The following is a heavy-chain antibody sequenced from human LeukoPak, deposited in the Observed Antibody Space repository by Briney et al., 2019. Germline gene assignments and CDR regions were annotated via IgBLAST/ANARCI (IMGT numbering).Heavy chain of an antibody. CDR2: INHSGST. J-gene: IGHJ4*02. V-gene: IGHV4-34*01. Sequence: SETLSLTCAVYGGSFSGYYWSWIRQPPGKGLEWIGEINHSGSTNYNPSLKSRVTMSVDTSKNQFSLKLSSVTAADTAVYYCATKSRVGAYDYWGQGTLVTVSS. D-gene: IGHD1-26*01. CDR1: GGSFSGYY. CDR3: ATKSRVGAYDY.